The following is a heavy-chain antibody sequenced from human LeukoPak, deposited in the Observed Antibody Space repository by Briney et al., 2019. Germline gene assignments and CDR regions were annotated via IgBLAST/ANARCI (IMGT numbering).Heavy chain of an antibody. CDR1: GFTFSSFG. Sequence: GGSLRLSCAASGFTFSSFGMHWVRQAPGKGLEWVAVIWYDGSNKYYADSVKGRFTISRDNSKNTLYLQMNSLRAEDTAVYYCARGRIDLRYCSGGSCYLDYWGQGTLVTVSS. CDR3: ARGRIDLRYCSGGSCYLDY. J-gene: IGHJ4*02. CDR2: IWYDGSNK. D-gene: IGHD2-15*01. V-gene: IGHV3-33*01.